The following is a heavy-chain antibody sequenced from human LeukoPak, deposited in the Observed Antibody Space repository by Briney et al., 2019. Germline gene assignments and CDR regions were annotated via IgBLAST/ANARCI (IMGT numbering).Heavy chain of an antibody. J-gene: IGHJ5*02. CDR3: AREATMILNWFDP. V-gene: IGHV1-2*02. D-gene: IGHD3-22*01. Sequence: PGGSLRLSCAASGYTFTGYYMHWVRQAPGQGLEWMGWINPNSGGTNYAQKFQGRVTMTRDTSISTAYMELSRLRSDDTAVYYCAREATMILNWFDPWGQGTLVTVSS. CDR2: INPNSGGT. CDR1: GYTFTGYY.